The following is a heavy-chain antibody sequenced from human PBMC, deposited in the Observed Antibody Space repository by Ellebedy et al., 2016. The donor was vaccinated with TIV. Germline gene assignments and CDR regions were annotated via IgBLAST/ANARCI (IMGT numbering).Heavy chain of an antibody. CDR2: IYQDGSTK. D-gene: IGHD3-16*01. V-gene: IGHV3-7*01. CDR1: GFSFRSYW. Sequence: PGGSLRLSCVAPGFSFRSYWMSWVRQAPGKGLEWVANIYQDGSTKYYVDSVKGRFTISRDNAKHSLLMQMNSLRVEDTAVYYCARRGSYGDYAVQVNSWFDRWGRGTLVSVSS. CDR3: ARRGSYGDYAVQVNSWFDR. J-gene: IGHJ5*02.